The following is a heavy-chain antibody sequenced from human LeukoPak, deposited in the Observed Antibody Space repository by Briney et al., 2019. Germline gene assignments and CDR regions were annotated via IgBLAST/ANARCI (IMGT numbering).Heavy chain of an antibody. CDR3: AREYCSSTSCYGIDY. V-gene: IGHV1-69*13. D-gene: IGHD2-2*01. Sequence: SVKVSCKASGGTFSSYAISWVRQAPGQGLEWMGGITPIFGTTNYAQKFQGRVTITADESTNTAYMELSSLRSEDTAVYYCAREYCSSTSCYGIDYWGQGTLVTVSS. J-gene: IGHJ4*02. CDR1: GGTFSSYA. CDR2: ITPIFGTT.